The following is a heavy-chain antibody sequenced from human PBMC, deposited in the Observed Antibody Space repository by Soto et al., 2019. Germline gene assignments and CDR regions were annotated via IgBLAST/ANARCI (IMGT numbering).Heavy chain of an antibody. V-gene: IGHV5-10-1*01. CDR3: ARRGEGEGGAFDT. CDR2: IDPSDSYT. CDR1: GYSFTNYW. Sequence: GESLKISCKGSGYSFTNYWISWVRQMPGKGLEWMGRIDPSDSYTNYSPSFQGHVTISADKSISTAYLQWSSLEASDTAMYYCARRGEGEGGAFDTWGLGTMVTVSS. J-gene: IGHJ3*02. D-gene: IGHD3-10*01.